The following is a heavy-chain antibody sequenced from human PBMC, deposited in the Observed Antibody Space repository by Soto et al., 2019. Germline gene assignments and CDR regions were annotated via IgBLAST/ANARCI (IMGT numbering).Heavy chain of an antibody. J-gene: IGHJ4*02. CDR1: GYTFTGYY. CDR2: INPNSGGT. Sequence: ASVKVSCKASGYTFTGYYMHWVRQAPGQGLEWMGWINPNSGGTNYAQKFQGWVTMTGDTSISTAYMELSRLRSDDTAVYYCATSRDATSGGLDYWGQGTLVTVSS. D-gene: IGHD2-15*01. CDR3: ATSRDATSGGLDY. V-gene: IGHV1-2*04.